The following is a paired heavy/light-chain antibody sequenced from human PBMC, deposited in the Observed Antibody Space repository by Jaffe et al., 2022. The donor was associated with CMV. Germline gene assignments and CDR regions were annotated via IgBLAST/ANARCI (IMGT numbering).Light chain of an antibody. J-gene: IGLJ1*01. Sequence: SYEVTQQPSVSVSPGQTASISCSGDNLGDKFVCWYQQRPGQSPTLVIYQDSKRPSGIPERFSGSNSGNTATLTISGTQAMDEADYYCQAWDTSTGVFGGGTKVTVL. CDR1: NLGDKF. CDR3: QAWDTSTGV. CDR2: QDS. V-gene: IGLV3-1*01.
Heavy chain of an antibody. J-gene: IGHJ6*02. Sequence: QVHLVQSGAEVKKPGASVRVSCKASGYSFTAYYIHWVRQAPGQGLESMGWLNPQTGGTNYIQSFQGRVTMTMDTSISTVYMELSRLRFDDTAVYYCARDAGYYYYGLDVWGQGTMVTVSS. CDR3: ARDAGYYYYGLDV. D-gene: IGHD3-22*01. CDR1: GYSFTAYY. V-gene: IGHV1-2*02. CDR2: LNPQTGGT.